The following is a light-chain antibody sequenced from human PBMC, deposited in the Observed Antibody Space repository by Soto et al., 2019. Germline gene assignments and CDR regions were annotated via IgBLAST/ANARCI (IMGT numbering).Light chain of an antibody. CDR3: QQYYSTPFT. CDR1: QSVLYSSNNKNY. V-gene: IGKV4-1*01. Sequence: DNVMTQSPDSLAVSLGERATFNCKSSQSVLYSSNNKNYLAWYQQKPGQPPKLLIYWASTRESGVPDRFSGSGSGTDFTLTISSLQAEDVAVYYCQQYYSTPFTFGPGTKVGI. CDR2: WAS. J-gene: IGKJ3*01.